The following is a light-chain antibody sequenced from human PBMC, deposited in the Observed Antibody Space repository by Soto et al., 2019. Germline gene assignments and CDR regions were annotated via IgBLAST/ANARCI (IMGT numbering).Light chain of an antibody. CDR3: QHFHTKPIT. Sequence: DVPMTQSPSTVSASLGDRVTITCRASQNVDDSLAWYQQRPGKDPKLLIYDASILQSGVPSRFSGSGFGTEFTLTINGLQPDDFAVYFCQHFHTKPITFGQGTRLDIK. CDR2: DAS. J-gene: IGKJ5*01. CDR1: QNVDDS. V-gene: IGKV1-5*01.